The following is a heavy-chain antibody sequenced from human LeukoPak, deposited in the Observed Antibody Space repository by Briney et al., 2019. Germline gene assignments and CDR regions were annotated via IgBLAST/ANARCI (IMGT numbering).Heavy chain of an antibody. J-gene: IGHJ4*02. Sequence: GGSLRLSCAASRFTFSSYGMHWVRQAPGKGLEWVAFIRYDGSNKYYADSVKGRFTISRDNSKNTLYLQMNSLRAEDTAVYYCAKDSEWELPNYFDYWGQGTLVTVSS. CDR2: IRYDGSNK. D-gene: IGHD1-26*01. V-gene: IGHV3-30*02. CDR1: RFTFSSYG. CDR3: AKDSEWELPNYFDY.